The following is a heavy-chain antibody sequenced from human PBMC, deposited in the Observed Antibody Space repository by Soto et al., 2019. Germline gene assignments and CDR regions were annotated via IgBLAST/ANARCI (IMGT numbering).Heavy chain of an antibody. J-gene: IGHJ4*02. D-gene: IGHD5-12*01. CDR3: ARRIVATETFAY. V-gene: IGHV4-34*01. CDR2: INHSGST. CDR1: GGSFSGYY. Sequence: PSETLSLTCAVYGGSFSGYYWSWIRQPPGKGLEWIGEINHSGSTNYNPSLKSRVTISVDTSKNQFSLKLSSVTAADTAVYYCARRIVATETFAYWGQGTLVTVSS.